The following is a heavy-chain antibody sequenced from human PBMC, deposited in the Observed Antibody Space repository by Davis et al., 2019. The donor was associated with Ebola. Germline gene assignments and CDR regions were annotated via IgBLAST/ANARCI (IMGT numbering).Heavy chain of an antibody. D-gene: IGHD4-17*01. CDR2: IYYSGST. V-gene: IGHV4-59*01. J-gene: IGHJ4*02. CDR3: ARVASYGDYFDY. CDR1: GTSIRPYY. Sequence: MPSETLSLTCTVSGTSIRPYYWSWIRQPPGKGLEWIGYIYYSGSTDYNPSLKSRVTISVDTSKNQFSLNLSSVTAADTAVYYCARVASYGDYFDYWGLGTLVTVSS.